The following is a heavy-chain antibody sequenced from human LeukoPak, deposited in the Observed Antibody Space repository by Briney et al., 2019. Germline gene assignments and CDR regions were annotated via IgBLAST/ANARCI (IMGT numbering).Heavy chain of an antibody. D-gene: IGHD3-22*01. CDR2: IYYSVST. V-gene: IGHV4-31*03. Sequence: PSQTLSLTCTVSGGSISSGGYYWSWIRQHPGKGLEWIGYIYYSVSTYYNPSLKSRVTISVDTSKSQFSLKLSSVTAADTAVYYCARVGPWYYHSSGPSYFDYWGQGTLVTVSS. J-gene: IGHJ4*02. CDR1: GGSISSGGYY. CDR3: ARVGPWYYHSSGPSYFDY.